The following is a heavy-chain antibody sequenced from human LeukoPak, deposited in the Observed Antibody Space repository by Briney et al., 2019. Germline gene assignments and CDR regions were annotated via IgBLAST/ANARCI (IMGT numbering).Heavy chain of an antibody. D-gene: IGHD2-21*02. J-gene: IGHJ4*02. Sequence: TSVKVSCKASGFTFTSSAVQWVRQARGQRLEWIGWIVVGSGNTNYAQKFQERVTITRDMSTSTAYMELSSLRSEDTAVYYCAAYCGGDCYSGGYWGQGTLVIVSS. CDR3: AAYCGGDCYSGGY. V-gene: IGHV1-58*01. CDR1: GFTFTSSA. CDR2: IVVGSGNT.